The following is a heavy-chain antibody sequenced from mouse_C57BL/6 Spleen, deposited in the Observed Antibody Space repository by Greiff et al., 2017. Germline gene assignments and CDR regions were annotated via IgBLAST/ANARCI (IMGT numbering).Heavy chain of an antibody. J-gene: IGHJ4*01. Sequence: QVQLKESGPGLVAPSQSLSITCTVSGFSLTSYGVHWVRQPPGKGLEWLVVIWSDGSTTYNSALKSRLSISKDNSKSQVFLKMNSLQTDDTAMYYCARHGDYGSTPYAMDYWGQGTSVTVSS. CDR3: ARHGDYGSTPYAMDY. V-gene: IGHV2-6-1*01. CDR1: GFSLTSYG. CDR2: IWSDGST. D-gene: IGHD1-1*01.